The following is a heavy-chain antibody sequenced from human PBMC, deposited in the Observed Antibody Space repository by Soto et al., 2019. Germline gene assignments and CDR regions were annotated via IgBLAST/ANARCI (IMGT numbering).Heavy chain of an antibody. D-gene: IGHD2-2*02. CDR1: GFTFSDYY. J-gene: IGHJ5*02. CDR2: ISSSSSYT. CDR3: ARAKGCSSTSCYTGWFDP. Sequence: PGGSLRLSCAASGFTFSDYYMSWIRQAPGKGLEWVSYISSSSSYTNYADSVKGRFTISRDNAKNSLYLQMNSLRAEDTAVYYCARAKGCSSTSCYTGWFDPWGQGTLVTVSS. V-gene: IGHV3-11*06.